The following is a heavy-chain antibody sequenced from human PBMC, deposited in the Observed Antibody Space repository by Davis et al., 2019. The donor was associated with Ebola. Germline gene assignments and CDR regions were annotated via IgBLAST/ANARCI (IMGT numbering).Heavy chain of an antibody. CDR3: ARGLELHGMDV. CDR1: GFIFSSYS. V-gene: IGHV4-4*02. CDR2: ISHSGHT. Sequence: MPGGSLRLSCAASGFIFSSYSMDWVRQAPGKGLEWIGDISHSGHTYYNPSLRSRLTISVDTSKNHFSLKLSSVTAADTAVYYCARGLELHGMDVWGKGTTVTVSS. D-gene: IGHD1-7*01. J-gene: IGHJ6*04.